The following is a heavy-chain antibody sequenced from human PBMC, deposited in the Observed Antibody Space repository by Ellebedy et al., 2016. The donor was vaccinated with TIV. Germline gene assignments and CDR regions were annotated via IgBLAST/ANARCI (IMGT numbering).Heavy chain of an antibody. CDR2: IKQDESEK. V-gene: IGHV3-7*01. J-gene: IGHJ3*02. D-gene: IGHD4-17*01. CDR3: ATDGNYGDHISPTHAFVM. CDR1: GFSFSRYW. Sequence: GGSLRLSCAASGFSFSRYWMTWVRQAPGKGLEWVANIKQDESEKFYVDSLTGRFTISRDNAKNSLYLQMNSLRAEDTAVYYCATDGNYGDHISPTHAFVMWGQGTMVTVSA.